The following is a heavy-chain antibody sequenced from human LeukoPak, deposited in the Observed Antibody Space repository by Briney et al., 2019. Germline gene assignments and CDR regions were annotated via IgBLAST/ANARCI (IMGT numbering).Heavy chain of an antibody. Sequence: GGSLRLSCAASGFTFSSYAMSWVRQAPGKGLEWVSAISGSGGSTYYADSVKGRFTISRDNSKNTLYLQVNSLRAEDTAVYYCANSLLSGSYSPFDYWGQGTLVTVSS. CDR3: ANSLLSGSYSPFDY. CDR1: GFTFSSYA. J-gene: IGHJ4*02. V-gene: IGHV3-23*01. D-gene: IGHD1-26*01. CDR2: ISGSGGST.